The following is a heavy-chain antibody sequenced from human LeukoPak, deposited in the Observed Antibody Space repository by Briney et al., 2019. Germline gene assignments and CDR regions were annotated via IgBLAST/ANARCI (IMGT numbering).Heavy chain of an antibody. CDR1: GFIFKQYV. CDR3: ARDSYQDYYGRFDP. J-gene: IGHJ5*02. V-gene: IGHV3-23*01. D-gene: IGHD3-10*01. Sequence: GGSLRLSCAASGFIFKQYVMSWVRQAPGKGLEWVSAISDSGATTYYADSVRGRFTISRDNSENTLYLQMNGLTAEDTAMYYCARDSYQDYYGRFDPWGQGTLVIVSS. CDR2: ISDSGATT.